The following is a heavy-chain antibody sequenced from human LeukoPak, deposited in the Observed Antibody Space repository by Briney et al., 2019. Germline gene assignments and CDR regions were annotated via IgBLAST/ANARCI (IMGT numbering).Heavy chain of an antibody. V-gene: IGHV3-53*01. CDR2: IYSGGST. Sequence: PGGSLRLSCAASGLTFSNYWMDWVRQAPGKGLEWVSVIYSGGSTYYADSVKGRFTISRDNSKNTLYLQMNSLRAEDTAVYYCARNRYVGATTAGDSDSWGQGTLVTVSS. CDR3: ARNRYVGATTAGDSDS. J-gene: IGHJ4*02. D-gene: IGHD1-26*01. CDR1: GLTFSNYW.